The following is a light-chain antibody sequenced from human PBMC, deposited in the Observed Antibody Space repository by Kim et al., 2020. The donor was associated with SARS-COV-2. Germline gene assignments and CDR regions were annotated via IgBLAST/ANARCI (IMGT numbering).Light chain of an antibody. Sequence: EIVLTQSPGTLSLSPGERATLSCRASQSVSSSYLAWYQQKPGQATRLLIYGASSRATGIPDRFSGSGSGTDFTLTISRLEPEDFAVYYCQQYGSAHTFGQGTKLEI. CDR3: QQYGSAHT. V-gene: IGKV3-20*01. CDR1: QSVSSSY. CDR2: GAS. J-gene: IGKJ2*01.